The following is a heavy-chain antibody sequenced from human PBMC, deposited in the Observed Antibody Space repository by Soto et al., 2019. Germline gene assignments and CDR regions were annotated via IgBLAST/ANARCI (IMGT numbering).Heavy chain of an antibody. J-gene: IGHJ4*02. Sequence: QVQLVESGGGVVQPGRSLRLSCATSGFTFSNYAMHWVRQAPGKGLEWVAVISYDGSNKYYADSVKGRFTISRDNSKNTLYLQMNSLRAEDTAVYSCAREMGRYCSGGSFYSPPPHYYFDFWGQGTLVTVSS. CDR2: ISYDGSNK. CDR3: AREMGRYCSGGSFYSPPPHYYFDF. CDR1: GFTFSNYA. V-gene: IGHV3-30-3*01. D-gene: IGHD2-15*01.